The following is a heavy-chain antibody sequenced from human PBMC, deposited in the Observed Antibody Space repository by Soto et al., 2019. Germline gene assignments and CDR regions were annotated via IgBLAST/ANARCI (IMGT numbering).Heavy chain of an antibody. D-gene: IGHD3-3*01. CDR1: TISINVHG. Sequence: GGSLRLSCTSSTISINVHGIQWVRQAPAKGLEWLAFISNDGRVQYYADSVKGRFTISRDYSKNTVDLQMNSLRNEETAVYYCARDIWSGDYKWFDSWGPGTLVTVSS. J-gene: IGHJ5*01. CDR3: ARDIWSGDYKWFDS. CDR2: ISNDGRVQ. V-gene: IGHV3-30*03.